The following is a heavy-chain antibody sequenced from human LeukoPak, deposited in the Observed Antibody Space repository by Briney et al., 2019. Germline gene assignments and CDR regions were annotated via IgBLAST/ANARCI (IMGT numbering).Heavy chain of an antibody. CDR1: GGTFSSYA. D-gene: IGHD2-2*01. J-gene: IGHJ6*04. Sequence: ASVKVSCKASGGTFSSYAISWVRPAPGQGLEWMGGIIPIFGTANYAQKFQGRVTITADKSTSTAYMELSSLRSEDTAVYYCARASPDIVVVPAAITGNYYYGMDVWGKGTTVTVSS. CDR2: IIPIFGTA. CDR3: ARASPDIVVVPAAITGNYYYGMDV. V-gene: IGHV1-69*06.